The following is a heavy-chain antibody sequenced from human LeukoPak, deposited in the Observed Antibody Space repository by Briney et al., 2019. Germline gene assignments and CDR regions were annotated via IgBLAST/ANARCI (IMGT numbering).Heavy chain of an antibody. CDR3: ARGRRLDAYYYYYMDV. J-gene: IGHJ6*03. CDR1: GGSFSGYY. D-gene: IGHD3-22*01. V-gene: IGHV4-34*01. CDR2: INHSGST. Sequence: PSETLSLTRAVYGGSFSGYYWSWIRQPPGKGLELIGEINHSGSTNYNPSLKSQVTISVDTSKNQFSLKLSSVTAADTAVYYCARGRRLDAYYYYYMDVWGKGTTVTVSS.